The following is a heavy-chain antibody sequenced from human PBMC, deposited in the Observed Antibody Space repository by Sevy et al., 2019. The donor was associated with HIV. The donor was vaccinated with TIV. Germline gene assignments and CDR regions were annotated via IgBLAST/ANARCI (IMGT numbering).Heavy chain of an antibody. CDR1: GFTVSSNY. V-gene: IGHV3-53*01. CDR3: ARARGDYGVGFYGMDV. Sequence: GGSLILSCAASGFTVSSNYMSWVRQAPGKGLEWVSVIYSGGSTYYADSVKGRFTISRDNSKNTLYLQMNSLRAEDTAVYYCARARGDYGVGFYGMDVWGQGTTVTVSS. J-gene: IGHJ6*02. D-gene: IGHD4-17*01. CDR2: IYSGGST.